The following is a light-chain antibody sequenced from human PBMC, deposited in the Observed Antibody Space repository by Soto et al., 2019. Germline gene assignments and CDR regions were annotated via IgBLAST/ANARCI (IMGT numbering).Light chain of an antibody. CDR1: SSNIGSNA. Sequence: QSVLTQPPSASGTPGQRVTISCSGSSSNIGSNAVYWYQQLPGTAPKLLIYVNNKRPSGVPDRFSGSKSGTSASLAISGLHSEDEADYYCAAWDDSLNGLVFGTGTQLTVL. J-gene: IGLJ1*01. CDR2: VNN. CDR3: AAWDDSLNGLV. V-gene: IGLV1-44*01.